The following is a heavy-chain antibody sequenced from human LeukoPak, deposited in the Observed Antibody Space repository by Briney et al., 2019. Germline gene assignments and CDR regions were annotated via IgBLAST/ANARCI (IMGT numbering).Heavy chain of an antibody. D-gene: IGHD3-22*01. CDR3: AKGATYYYGSSGYYLDY. Sequence: GGSLRLSCAASGFTFSSYAMSWVRQAPGKGLEWVSAISGSGGSTYYADSVKGRFTISRDNSKNTLYLQMNSLRAEDTAVYYCAKGATYYYGSSGYYLDYWGQGTLVTVSS. CDR2: ISGSGGST. J-gene: IGHJ4*02. CDR1: GFTFSSYA. V-gene: IGHV3-23*01.